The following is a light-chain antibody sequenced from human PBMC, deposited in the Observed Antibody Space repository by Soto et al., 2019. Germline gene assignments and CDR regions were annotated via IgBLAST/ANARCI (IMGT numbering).Light chain of an antibody. J-gene: IGLJ1*01. CDR1: SSDVGGYNY. Sequence: QSALTQPASVSGSPGQSITISCTGTSSDVGGYNYVSWYQQHPGKAPELMIYEVSNRPSGVSNRFSGSKSGNTASLTISGLQAEDEADYYCISYTSSSLYVFGTGTKVTVL. CDR2: EVS. V-gene: IGLV2-14*01. CDR3: ISYTSSSLYV.